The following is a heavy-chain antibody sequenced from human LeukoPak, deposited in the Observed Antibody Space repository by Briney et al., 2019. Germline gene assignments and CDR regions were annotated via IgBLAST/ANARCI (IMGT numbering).Heavy chain of an antibody. J-gene: IGHJ6*02. D-gene: IGHD2-15*01. CDR3: ARLAVVAATEDPYYYKYGMDV. Sequence: PGGSLRLSCAASGFTFTTYALTWVRQAPGKGLEWVSTVNAGGDRTFYADSVKGRFTISRDNAKNSLYLQMNSLRAEDTAVYYCARLAVVAATEDPYYYKYGMDVWGQGTTVTVSS. CDR2: VNAGGDRT. CDR1: GFTFTTYA. V-gene: IGHV3-23*01.